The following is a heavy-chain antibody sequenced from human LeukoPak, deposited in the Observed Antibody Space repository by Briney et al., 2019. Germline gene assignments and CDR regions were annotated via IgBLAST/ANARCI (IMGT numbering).Heavy chain of an antibody. CDR3: AREDCSGDGCYSFDY. J-gene: IGHJ4*02. CDR1: GGSISSYY. V-gene: IGHV4-59*01. CDR2: IYYSGST. D-gene: IGHD2-15*01. Sequence: NPSETLSLTCSVSGGSISSYYWSWIRQPPGKGLEWIGYIYYSGSTNYNPSLKSRVTISVDTSKNQFSLKLSSVTAADTAVYYCAREDCSGDGCYSFDYWGQGTLVTVFS.